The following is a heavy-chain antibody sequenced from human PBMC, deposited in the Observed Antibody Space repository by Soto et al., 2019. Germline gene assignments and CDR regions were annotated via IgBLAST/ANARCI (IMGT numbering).Heavy chain of an antibody. CDR2: IWYDGSNK. Sequence: GSLRRSCSASGFTFSSYGMHWVRQAPGKGLEWVAVIWYDGSNKYYADSVKVQFTISRDNSKNTLYLQMNSLRAEDTAVYYCARDGLYCSSTSCSEYYGMDVWGQGTKVTVYS. D-gene: IGHD2-2*01. CDR1: GFTFSSYG. V-gene: IGHV3-33*01. J-gene: IGHJ6*02. CDR3: ARDGLYCSSTSCSEYYGMDV.